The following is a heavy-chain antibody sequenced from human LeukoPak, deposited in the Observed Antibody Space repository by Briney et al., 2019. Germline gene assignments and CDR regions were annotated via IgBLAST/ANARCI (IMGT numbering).Heavy chain of an antibody. D-gene: IGHD1-7*01. CDR3: ARGDMTGTNFDF. Sequence: TSETLSLTCTVSGGSISSTNYFWGWIRQPPGKGLEWIGSFYYVGSTYYNSSLKSRVTLSVDTSKSQFSLKLNSVTAVDTAVYYCARGDMTGTNFDFWGQGTLVTVSS. V-gene: IGHV4-39*01. J-gene: IGHJ4*02. CDR1: GGSISSTNYF. CDR2: FYYVGST.